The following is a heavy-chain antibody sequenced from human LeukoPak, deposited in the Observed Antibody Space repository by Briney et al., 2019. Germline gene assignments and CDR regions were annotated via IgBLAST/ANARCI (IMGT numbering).Heavy chain of an antibody. J-gene: IGHJ3*01. D-gene: IGHD3-22*01. V-gene: IGHV4-34*01. CDR2: INHSGST. Sequence: SETLSLTCAVYGGSFSSYYWSWIRQAPGKGLEWIGEINHSGSTKSNASLKSRVTISVDTSKNQFSLKLSSVTAADTAVYYCARGHLRYYNSSGYYAFDFWGQGTAVTVST. CDR1: GGSFSSYY. CDR3: ARGHLRYYNSSGYYAFDF.